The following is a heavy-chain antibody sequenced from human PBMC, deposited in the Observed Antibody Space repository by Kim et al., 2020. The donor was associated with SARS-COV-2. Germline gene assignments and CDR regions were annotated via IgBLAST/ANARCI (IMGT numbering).Heavy chain of an antibody. CDR3: ARIVDTAMDTHDAFDI. D-gene: IGHD5-18*01. V-gene: IGHV1-2*02. CDR2: INPNSGGT. CDR1: GYTFTGYY. Sequence: ASVKVSCKASGYTFTGYYMHWVRQAPGQGLEWMGWINPNSGGTNYAQKFQGRVTMTRDTSISTAYMELSRLRSDDTAVYYCARIVDTAMDTHDAFDIWGQGTMVTVSS. J-gene: IGHJ3*02.